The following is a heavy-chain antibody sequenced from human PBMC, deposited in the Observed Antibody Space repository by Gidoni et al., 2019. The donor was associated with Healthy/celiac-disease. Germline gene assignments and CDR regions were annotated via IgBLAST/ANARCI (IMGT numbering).Heavy chain of an antibody. D-gene: IGHD3-22*01. Sequence: QLPDGKGLEWIWYIYYSGSTNYNPSLKSRVTISVDTSKNQFSLKLSSVTAADTAVYYCARHDSSGYYYYWGQGTLVTVSS. V-gene: IGHV4-61*07. J-gene: IGHJ4*02. CDR3: ARHDSSGYYYY. CDR2: IYYSGST.